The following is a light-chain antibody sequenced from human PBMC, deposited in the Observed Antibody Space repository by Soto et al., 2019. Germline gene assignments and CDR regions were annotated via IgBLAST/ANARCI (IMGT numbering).Light chain of an antibody. J-gene: IGKJ5*01. V-gene: IGKV3-11*01. CDR2: GAS. CDR3: QQRSNWPGT. Sequence: EIVLTQSPVTLSVSPGERVTLSCRASQRLSSNLAWYQQRPGQAPRLLIYGASIRATDIPARFIGSGSGTDFTLTISSLEPEDFAVYYCQQRSNWPGTFGQGTRLEIK. CDR1: QRLSSN.